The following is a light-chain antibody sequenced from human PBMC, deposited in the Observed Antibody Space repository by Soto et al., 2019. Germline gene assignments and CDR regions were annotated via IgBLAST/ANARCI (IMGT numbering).Light chain of an antibody. V-gene: IGKV3-20*01. CDR2: GAS. CDR1: QSVSSSY. J-gene: IGKJ2*01. Sequence: EIVLTQSPGTLSLSPGERATLSCRASQSVSSSYLAWYQQKPGQAPRLLIYGASSRAAAIPDGFSGSGSGTDLPLTITRLEPEDFEVYYCQQYGCSPGTFGQGTKLEIK. CDR3: QQYGCSPGT.